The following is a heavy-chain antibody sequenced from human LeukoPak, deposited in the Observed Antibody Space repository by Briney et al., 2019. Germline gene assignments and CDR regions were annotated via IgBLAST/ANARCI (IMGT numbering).Heavy chain of an antibody. CDR2: IYVGDST. Sequence: PGGSLRLSCAASGFTVSSNYMNWVRQAPGKGLEWVSVIYVGDSTYYADSVKGRFTISRDNSKNTLYLQMNNLRAEDTAVYYCARIVKGQTGDYWGQGTLVTVSS. CDR3: ARIVKGQTGDY. J-gene: IGHJ4*02. V-gene: IGHV3-53*01. D-gene: IGHD3-16*02. CDR1: GFTVSSNY.